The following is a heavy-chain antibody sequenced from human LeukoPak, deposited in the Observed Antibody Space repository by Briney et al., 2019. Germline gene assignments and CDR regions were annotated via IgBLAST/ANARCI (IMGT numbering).Heavy chain of an antibody. CDR3: ARDQSLTGYYPGGY. V-gene: IGHV3-30-3*01. J-gene: IGHJ4*02. D-gene: IGHD3-9*01. CDR1: GFTFSSYA. CDR2: ISYDGSNK. Sequence: GGSLRLSCAASGFTFSSYAMHWVRQAPGKGLEWVAVISYDGSNKYYADSVKGRFTISRDNSKNTLYLQMNSLRAEDTAVYYCARDQSLTGYYPGGYWGQGTLVTVSS.